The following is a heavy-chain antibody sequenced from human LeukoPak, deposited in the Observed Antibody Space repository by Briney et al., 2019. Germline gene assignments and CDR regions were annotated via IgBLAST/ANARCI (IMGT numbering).Heavy chain of an antibody. V-gene: IGHV3-21*01. D-gene: IGHD2-21*01. Sequence: GGSLRLSCAASGFTFSSYSMNWVRQAPGKGLEWVSSISSSSSYIYYADSVKGRFTISRDNAKNSLYLQMNSLRAEDTAVYYCARGGVVPFYYYYMDVWGKGTTVTISS. CDR2: ISSSSSYI. J-gene: IGHJ6*03. CDR1: GFTFSSYS. CDR3: ARGGVVPFYYYYMDV.